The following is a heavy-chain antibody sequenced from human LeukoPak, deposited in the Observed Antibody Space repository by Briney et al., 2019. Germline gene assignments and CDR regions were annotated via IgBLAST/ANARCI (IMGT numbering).Heavy chain of an antibody. D-gene: IGHD1-7*01. Sequence: GESLKISCKGSGYRFSNYWIGWVRQMPGRGLECMGIIYHGDSDARYSPSFQGQITMSADKSIDTAYLQWNSLKASDTAMYYCARGEITGTPVYYWGQGTLVTVSS. CDR3: ARGEITGTPVYY. V-gene: IGHV5-51*01. J-gene: IGHJ4*02. CDR2: IYHGDSDA. CDR1: GYRFSNYW.